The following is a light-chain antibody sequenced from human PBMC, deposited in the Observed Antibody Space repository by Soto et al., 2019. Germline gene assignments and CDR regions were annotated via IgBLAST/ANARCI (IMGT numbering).Light chain of an antibody. CDR3: QQYNNWPRT. CDR2: GAS. V-gene: IGKV3-15*01. J-gene: IGKJ1*01. Sequence: EIVLTQSPGTLSLSPGERATLSCRASQSVSNDLAWYQQKPGQSPRLLIHGASTRATGIPARFSGSGSGTEFTLTINSLQSEDFAVYYCQQYNNWPRTFGQGTKVDI. CDR1: QSVSND.